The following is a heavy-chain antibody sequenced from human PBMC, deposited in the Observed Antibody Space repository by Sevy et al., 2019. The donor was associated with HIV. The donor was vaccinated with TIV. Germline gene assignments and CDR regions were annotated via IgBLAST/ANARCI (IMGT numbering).Heavy chain of an antibody. CDR1: GFTFSSYW. D-gene: IGHD5-18*01. CDR2: MNQDGSEN. J-gene: IGHJ4*02. V-gene: IGHV3-7*01. Sequence: GGSLRLSCAASGFTFSSYWMSWVRQAPGKGLEWVATMNQDGSENFYVDSVKGRFTISRDNAKNSLYLQMNSLRAEDTAVYYCVREGLGGYSYSLDCWGQGTLVTVSS. CDR3: VREGLGGYSYSLDC.